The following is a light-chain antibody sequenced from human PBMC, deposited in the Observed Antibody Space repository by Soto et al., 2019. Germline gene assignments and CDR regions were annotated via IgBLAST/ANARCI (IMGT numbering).Light chain of an antibody. J-gene: IGKJ1*01. Sequence: DIQMTQSPSTLSASVGDRVTITCRASQSISTWLAWYQQKPGKAPKLLIYMASTLESGVPSRFSGSASGTEFTPTISSLQPDDFAAYYCQQHNSYPATFGQGTKVEIK. V-gene: IGKV1-5*03. CDR3: QQHNSYPAT. CDR2: MAS. CDR1: QSISTW.